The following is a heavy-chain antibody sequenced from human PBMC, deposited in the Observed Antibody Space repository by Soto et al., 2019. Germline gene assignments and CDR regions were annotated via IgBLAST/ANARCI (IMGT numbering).Heavy chain of an antibody. CDR2: ISYDGSNK. D-gene: IGHD3-9*01. Sequence: GESLKISCAASGFTFSSYGMHWVRQAPGKGLEWVAVISYDGSNKYYADSVKGRFTISRDNSKNTLYLQMNSLRAEDTAVYYCAKRFGKTGYGWFDPWGQGTLVTVSS. V-gene: IGHV3-30*18. CDR3: AKRFGKTGYGWFDP. J-gene: IGHJ5*02. CDR1: GFTFSSYG.